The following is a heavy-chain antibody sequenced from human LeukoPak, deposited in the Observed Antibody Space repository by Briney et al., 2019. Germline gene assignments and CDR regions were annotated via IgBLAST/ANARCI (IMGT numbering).Heavy chain of an antibody. CDR3: ARQDFWSGREGDAFDI. D-gene: IGHD3-3*01. Sequence: SETLSLTCTVSGGSISSSSYYWGWIRQPPGKGLEWIGSIYYSGSTYYNPSLKSRVTISVDTSKNQFSLKLSSVTAADTAVYYCARQDFWSGREGDAFDIWGQGTMVTVSS. V-gene: IGHV4-39*01. CDR2: IYYSGST. CDR1: GGSISSSSYY. J-gene: IGHJ3*02.